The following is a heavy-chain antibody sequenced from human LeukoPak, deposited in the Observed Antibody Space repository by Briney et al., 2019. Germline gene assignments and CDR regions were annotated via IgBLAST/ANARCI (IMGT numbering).Heavy chain of an antibody. V-gene: IGHV7-4-1*02. D-gene: IGHD4-23*01. J-gene: IGHJ4*02. CDR3: ARDRWSPHY. CDR2: INTNTGNP. CDR1: GYTFTSDS. Sequence: ASVKVSCKASGYTFTSDSMNWVRQAPGQGLEWMGWINTNTGNPTYAQGFTGRFVFSLDTSVSTAYLQISNLKAEDTAIYYCARDRWSPHYWGQGTLVTVSS.